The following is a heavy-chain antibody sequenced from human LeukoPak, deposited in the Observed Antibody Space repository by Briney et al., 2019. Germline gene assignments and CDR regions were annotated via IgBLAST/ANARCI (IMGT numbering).Heavy chain of an antibody. D-gene: IGHD3-22*01. J-gene: IGHJ4*02. V-gene: IGHV7-4-1*02. CDR3: ARKKPLYYDSSGTADY. Sequence: ASVKVSWKASGYTLTIFAMNWVRQAHGQGLEWMGSINTNTANPTYAQSFTGRFCLSLDTPVSTAYLQSSSIKAEDTAVYYCARKKPLYYDSSGTADYWGQGTLVTVSS. CDR2: INTNTANP. CDR1: GYTLTIFA.